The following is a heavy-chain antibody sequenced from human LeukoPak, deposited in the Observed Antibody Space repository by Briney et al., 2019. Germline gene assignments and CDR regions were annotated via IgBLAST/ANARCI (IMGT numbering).Heavy chain of an antibody. J-gene: IGHJ4*02. CDR2: GTHDGVT. Sequence: MASETLSLTCAVHGGSLSGNYWSWIRQPPGKGLQWIGQGTHDGVTTYNPSLKSRVTISVDTPRNQVSLKVTSLTAADTAVYYCARGLNILDYWGQGTLDTVSS. V-gene: IGHV4-34*01. CDR1: GGSLSGNY. CDR3: ARGLNILDY.